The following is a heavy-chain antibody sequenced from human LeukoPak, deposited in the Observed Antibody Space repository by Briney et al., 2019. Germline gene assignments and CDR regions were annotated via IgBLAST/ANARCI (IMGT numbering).Heavy chain of an antibody. Sequence: PGGSLRLSCAASGFIFSSYAMSWVRQAPGKGLEWVSAISGSGGTTYYANSVKGRFTISRDNAKNTLFLQMSSLRAEDTAVYFCAREILAPGKTHDYWGQGTLVTVSS. CDR1: GFIFSSYA. J-gene: IGHJ4*02. CDR3: AREILAPGKTHDY. V-gene: IGHV3-23*01. CDR2: ISGSGGTT.